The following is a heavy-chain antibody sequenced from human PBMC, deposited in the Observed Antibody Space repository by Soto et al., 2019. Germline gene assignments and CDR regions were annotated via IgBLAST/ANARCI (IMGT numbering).Heavy chain of an antibody. V-gene: IGHV2-5*02. CDR3: AHSAYSITSKGTFDV. Sequence: QITLKESGPSLVKPTETLTLTCTLSGFSLSTSGVAVGWFRQPPGKALEWLAIIFWDDDKRYSTSLKSRLIITKDISRNQVVLTLTNLDPVDTATYYCAHSAYSITSKGTFDVWGQGTMVIVSS. D-gene: IGHD3-16*01. CDR1: GFSLSTSGVA. J-gene: IGHJ3*01. CDR2: IFWDDDK.